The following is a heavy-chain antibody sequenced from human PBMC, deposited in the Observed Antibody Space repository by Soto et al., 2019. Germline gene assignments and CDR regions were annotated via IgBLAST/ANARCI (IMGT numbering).Heavy chain of an antibody. CDR3: AKXPEANSSSSLPYCPY. Sequence: CLRLPCVTAGITFISHSTHTVRQAPGKVLECVADLSYDGSNNDYADSVKGRFTISRDNSKNTLYLQMNRLRAEETAVYYCAKXPEANSSSSLPYCPYWGQETVGTVCS. J-gene: IGHJ4*02. CDR1: GITFISHS. V-gene: IGHV3-30*18. D-gene: IGHD6-6*01. CDR2: LSYDGSNN.